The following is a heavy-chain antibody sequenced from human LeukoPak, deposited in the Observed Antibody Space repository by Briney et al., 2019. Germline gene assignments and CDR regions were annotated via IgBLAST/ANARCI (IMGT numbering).Heavy chain of an antibody. V-gene: IGHV1-18*01. Sequence: ASVKVSCKASAYTFANYAISWLRQAPGQGLEWMGWISASNGNTNYAQKLHGRVTMTTDTSTNTVYMELRSLRFDDTAVYYCARDLAGVVGVTAWFDPWGQGTLATVSS. CDR2: ISASNGNT. CDR3: ARDLAGVVGVTAWFDP. CDR1: AYTFANYA. J-gene: IGHJ5*02. D-gene: IGHD1-26*01.